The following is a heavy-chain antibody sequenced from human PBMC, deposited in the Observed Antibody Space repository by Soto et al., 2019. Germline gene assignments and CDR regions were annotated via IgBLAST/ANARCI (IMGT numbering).Heavy chain of an antibody. D-gene: IGHD6-13*01. V-gene: IGHV3-9*01. Sequence: EVQLVESGGGLVQPGRSLRLSCAASGFTFDDYAMHWVRQAPGKGLEWVSGISWNSGSIGYADSVKGRFTISRDNAKNSLYLQMNSLRAEDTALYYCAKGIAAAGSRDAFDIWGQGTMVTVSS. CDR1: GFTFDDYA. CDR2: ISWNSGSI. J-gene: IGHJ3*02. CDR3: AKGIAAAGSRDAFDI.